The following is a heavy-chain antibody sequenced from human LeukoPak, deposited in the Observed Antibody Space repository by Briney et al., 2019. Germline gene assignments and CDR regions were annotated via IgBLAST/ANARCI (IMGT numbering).Heavy chain of an antibody. J-gene: IGHJ4*02. D-gene: IGHD3-3*02. CDR2: ISYDGSDK. V-gene: IGHV3-30*18. Sequence: GRSLRLSCAASGFTFSSYGMHWVRQAPGKGLEWVAVISYDGSDKYYADSVKGRFTISRDNSKNTLYLQMNSLRAEDTAVHYCGNHFPHFDYWGQGTLVTVSS. CDR1: GFTFSSYG. CDR3: GNHFPHFDY.